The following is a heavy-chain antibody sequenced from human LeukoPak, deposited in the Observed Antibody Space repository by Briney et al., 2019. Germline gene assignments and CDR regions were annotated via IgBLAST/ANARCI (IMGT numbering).Heavy chain of an antibody. V-gene: IGHV4-34*01. D-gene: IGHD2-2*01. CDR1: GGSFSGYY. Sequence: SETLSLTCAVYGGSFSGYYWSWIRQPPGKGLEWIGEINHSGSTNYNPSLKSRVTISVDTSKNQFSLKPSSVTAADTAVYYCARVRSRYCSSTSCTQAHMDVWGQGTTVTVSS. CDR2: INHSGST. J-gene: IGHJ6*02. CDR3: ARVRSRYCSSTSCTQAHMDV.